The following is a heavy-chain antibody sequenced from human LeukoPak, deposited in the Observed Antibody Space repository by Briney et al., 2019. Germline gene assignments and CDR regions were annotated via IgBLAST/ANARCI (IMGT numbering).Heavy chain of an antibody. CDR1: GGSISSGGYY. D-gene: IGHD5-12*01. Sequence: ASETLSLTCTVSGGSISSGGYYWSWIRQPPGKGLEWIGYIYHSGSTYYNPSLKSRVTISVDRSKNQFSLKLSSVTAADTAVYYCARVAPVDIVAVAHYYYMDVWGKGTTVTVS. CDR2: IYHSGST. V-gene: IGHV4-30-2*01. CDR3: ARVAPVDIVAVAHYYYMDV. J-gene: IGHJ6*03.